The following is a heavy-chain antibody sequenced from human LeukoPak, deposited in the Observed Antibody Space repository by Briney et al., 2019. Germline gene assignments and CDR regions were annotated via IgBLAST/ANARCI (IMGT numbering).Heavy chain of an antibody. J-gene: IGHJ4*02. D-gene: IGHD1/OR15-1a*01. CDR2: IYYTGST. CDR1: GYSISSGYY. Sequence: NPSETLSLTCTVSGYSISSGYYWGWIRQPPGKGLEWIGYIYYTGSTNYNSSLKSRLTISLDTSKNHFSLRLSSVTAADTAIYYCARVARPNKIDYWGQGTLVTVSS. CDR3: ARVARPNKIDY. V-gene: IGHV4-61*03.